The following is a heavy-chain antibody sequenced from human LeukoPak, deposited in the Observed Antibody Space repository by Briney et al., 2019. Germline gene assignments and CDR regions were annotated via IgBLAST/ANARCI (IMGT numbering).Heavy chain of an antibody. CDR2: ISSSSSTI. CDR1: GFTFSSYS. Sequence: GGSLRLSCAASGFTFSSYSTNWVRQAPGKGLEWVSYISSSSSTIYYADSVKGRFTISRDNAKNSLYLQMNSLRAEDTAVYYCARESGITIFGVVTPDFDYWGQGTLVTVSS. V-gene: IGHV3-48*01. D-gene: IGHD3-3*01. J-gene: IGHJ4*02. CDR3: ARESGITIFGVVTPDFDY.